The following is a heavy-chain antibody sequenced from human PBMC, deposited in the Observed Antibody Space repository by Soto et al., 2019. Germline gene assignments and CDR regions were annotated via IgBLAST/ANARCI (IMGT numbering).Heavy chain of an antibody. J-gene: IGHJ4*02. Sequence: GGSLRLSCAASGFTFSSYSMNWVRQAPGKGLEWVSYISSSSSTIYYADSVKGRFTISRDNAKNSLYLQMNSLRDEDTAVYYCERDKGRDWCTGTPDYWGQGTLVTVSS. CDR1: GFTFSSYS. CDR3: ERDKGRDWCTGTPDY. CDR2: ISSSSSTI. D-gene: IGHD3-10*02. V-gene: IGHV3-48*02.